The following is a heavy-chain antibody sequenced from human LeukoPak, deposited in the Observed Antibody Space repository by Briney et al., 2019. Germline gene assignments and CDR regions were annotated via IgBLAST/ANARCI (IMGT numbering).Heavy chain of an antibody. CDR1: GYSFTTYW. V-gene: IGHV5-51*01. Sequence: KPGESLKTSCKGSGYSFTTYWIGWVRQMPGKGLEGMGIIYPGDSDTRYSPSFQGQVTISADKSISSAFLQWRSLKDSDTAMYYCARPTFGGLIAGFDYWGQGTLVTVSS. CDR2: IYPGDSDT. J-gene: IGHJ4*02. CDR3: ARPTFGGLIAGFDY. D-gene: IGHD3-16*02.